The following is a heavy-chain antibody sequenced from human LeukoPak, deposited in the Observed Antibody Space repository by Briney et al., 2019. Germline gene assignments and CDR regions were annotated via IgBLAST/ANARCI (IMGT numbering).Heavy chain of an antibody. V-gene: IGHV4-34*01. D-gene: IGHD2-2*02. CDR3: AGIVVPAAIRDYFDY. J-gene: IGHJ4*02. Sequence: SETLSLTCAVYGGSFSGYYWSWIRQPPGKGLEWIGEINHSGSTNCNPSLKSRVTISVDTSKNQFSLKLSSVTAADTAVYYCAGIVVPAAIRDYFDYWGQGTLVTVSS. CDR2: INHSGST. CDR1: GGSFSGYY.